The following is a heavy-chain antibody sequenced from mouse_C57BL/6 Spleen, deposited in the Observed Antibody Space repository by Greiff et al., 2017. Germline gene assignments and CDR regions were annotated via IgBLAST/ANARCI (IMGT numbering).Heavy chain of an antibody. D-gene: IGHD2-2*01. CDR2: FNPYNVGP. V-gene: IGHV1-19*01. CDR1: GYTFTDYY. Sequence: EVQLQQSGPVLVKPGASVKMSCKASGYTFTDYYMNWVKQSHGKSLEWIGVFNPYNVGPSYNQKFKGKATLTVAQSSSTAYMELYSLTSEDSAVYYCVFYGYSVGPYAMDDWGQGTSVTVSS. CDR3: VFYGYSVGPYAMDD. J-gene: IGHJ4*01.